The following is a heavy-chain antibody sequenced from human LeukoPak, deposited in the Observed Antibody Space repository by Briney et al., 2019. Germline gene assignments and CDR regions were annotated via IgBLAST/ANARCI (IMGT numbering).Heavy chain of an antibody. CDR1: GYTFTGYY. CDR2: INPNSGGT. V-gene: IGHV1-2*02. CDR3: ARDRRGWKLFDY. J-gene: IGHJ4*02. D-gene: IGHD6-19*01. Sequence: ASVKVSCKTSGYTFTGYYMHWVRQAPGQGLEWMGWINPNSGGTNYAQKFQGRVTMTRDTSISTAYMELSRLRSDDTAVYYCARDRRGWKLFDYWGQGTLVTVSS.